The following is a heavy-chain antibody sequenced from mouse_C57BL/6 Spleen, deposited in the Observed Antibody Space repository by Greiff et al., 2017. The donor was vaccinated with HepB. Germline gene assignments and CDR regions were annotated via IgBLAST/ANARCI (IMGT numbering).Heavy chain of an antibody. V-gene: IGHV3-6*01. CDR2: ISYDGSN. J-gene: IGHJ4*01. Sequence: EVQLQESGPGLVKPSQSLSLTCSVTGYSITSGYYWNWIRQFPGNKLEWMGYISYDGSNNYNPSLKNRISITRDTSKNQFFLKLNSVTTEDTATYYCARDHNYAMDYWGQGTSVTVSS. CDR3: ARDHNYAMDY. CDR1: GYSITSGYY.